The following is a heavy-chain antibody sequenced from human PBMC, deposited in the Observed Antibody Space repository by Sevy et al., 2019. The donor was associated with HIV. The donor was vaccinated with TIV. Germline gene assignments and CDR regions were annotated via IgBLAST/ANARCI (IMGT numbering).Heavy chain of an antibody. J-gene: IGHJ5*02. Sequence: SETLSLTCTVSGGSISSGGYYWSWIRQHPGKGLEWIGYIYYSGSTYYNPSLKSRVTISVDTSKNQFSLKPSSVTAADTAVYYCARGHYYDSSGYYYGVPHCWFDPWGQGTLVTVSS. V-gene: IGHV4-31*03. D-gene: IGHD3-22*01. CDR1: GGSISSGGYY. CDR3: ARGHYYDSSGYYYGVPHCWFDP. CDR2: IYYSGST.